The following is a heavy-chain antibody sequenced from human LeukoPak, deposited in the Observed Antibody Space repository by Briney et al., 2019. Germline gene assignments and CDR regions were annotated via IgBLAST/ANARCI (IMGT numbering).Heavy chain of an antibody. Sequence: GRSLRLSCAASGFTFDDYAMHWVRQAPGKGLEWVSGISWNSGSIGYADSVKGRFTISRDNAKNTLYLQMNSLRAEDTAVYYCARDDGYYDFWSGVLGPTQYYFDYWGQGTLVTVSS. CDR2: ISWNSGSI. CDR1: GFTFDDYA. CDR3: ARDDGYYDFWSGVLGPTQYYFDY. J-gene: IGHJ4*02. D-gene: IGHD3-3*01. V-gene: IGHV3-9*01.